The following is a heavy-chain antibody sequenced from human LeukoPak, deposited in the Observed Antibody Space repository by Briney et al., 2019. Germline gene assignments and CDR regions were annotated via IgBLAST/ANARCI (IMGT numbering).Heavy chain of an antibody. CDR2: IYTRGST. V-gene: IGHV4-4*07. Sequence: SETLFLTSTASGGSINNYCWSWIRQPAGKGLKWIGRIYTRGSTNYNPPLKSRVTRSVDTSKNQFSRKLSSVTAADTAVYYCARGRYCSADICSGGDAFDIWGQGTMVSVSS. D-gene: IGHD2-15*01. CDR3: ARGRYCSADICSGGDAFDI. J-gene: IGHJ3*02. CDR1: GGSINNYC.